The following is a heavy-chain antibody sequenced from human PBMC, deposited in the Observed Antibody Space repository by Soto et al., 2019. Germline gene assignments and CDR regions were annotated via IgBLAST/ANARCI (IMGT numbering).Heavy chain of an antibody. CDR2: ISAYNGNT. V-gene: IGHV1-18*04. D-gene: IGHD3-22*01. CDR3: ARDRYYYDSSGYLYYFDY. Sequence: ASVKVSCKASGYTLTGYYMHWVRQAPGQGLEWMGWISAYNGNTNYAQKLQGRVTMTTDTSTSTAYMELRSLRSDDTAVYYCARDRYYYDSSGYLYYFDYWGQGTLVTVSS. J-gene: IGHJ4*02. CDR1: GYTLTGYY.